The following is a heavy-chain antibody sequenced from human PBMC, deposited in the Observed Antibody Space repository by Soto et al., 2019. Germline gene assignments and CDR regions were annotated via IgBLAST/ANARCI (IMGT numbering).Heavy chain of an antibody. CDR3: ARVRGYSYPFDY. J-gene: IGHJ4*02. Sequence: SETLSLTCTVSGGSISSYYWSWIRQPPGKGLEWIGYIYYSGSTNYNPYLKSRVTISVDTSKNQFSLKLSSVTAADTAVYYCARVRGYSYPFDYWGQGTLVTVSS. D-gene: IGHD5-18*01. CDR1: GGSISSYY. CDR2: IYYSGST. V-gene: IGHV4-59*01.